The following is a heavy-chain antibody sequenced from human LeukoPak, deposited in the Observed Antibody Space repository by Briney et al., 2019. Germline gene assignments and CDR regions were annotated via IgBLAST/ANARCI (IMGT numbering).Heavy chain of an antibody. CDR1: GGTFSSYA. CDR3: ARSLFRFLEWSYRSYYYYYTDV. J-gene: IGHJ6*03. D-gene: IGHD3-3*01. CDR2: IIPIFGTV. V-gene: IGHV1-69*06. Sequence: GASVKVSCKASGGTFSSYAISWVRQAPGQGLEWMGGIIPIFGTVNYAQKFQGRVTITADKSTSTAYMELSSLRSEDTAVYYCARSLFRFLEWSYRSYYYYYTDVWGKGTTVTASS.